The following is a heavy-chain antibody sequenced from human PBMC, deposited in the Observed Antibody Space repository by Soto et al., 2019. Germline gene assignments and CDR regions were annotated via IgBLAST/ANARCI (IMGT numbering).Heavy chain of an antibody. J-gene: IGHJ4*02. Sequence: EVQLVESGGGLVQPGGSLRLSCAASGFTFSSYSMNWVRQAPGKGLEWVSYISSSSSTIYYADSVKGRFTISRDNAKNSLYLQMNSLRDEDTAVYYCARGFNYYGSGSDFDYWGQGTLVTVSS. CDR3: ARGFNYYGSGSDFDY. CDR2: ISSSSSTI. D-gene: IGHD3-10*01. V-gene: IGHV3-48*02. CDR1: GFTFSSYS.